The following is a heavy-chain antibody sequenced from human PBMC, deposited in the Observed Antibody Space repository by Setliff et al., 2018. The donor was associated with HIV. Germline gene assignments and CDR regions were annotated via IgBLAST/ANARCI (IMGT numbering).Heavy chain of an antibody. Sequence: SATLSLTCTVSGDSINSGDYYWSWIRQPPGKGLEWIGYIYHSGSTHYNPSLNSRVAFSVDTSKNQFSLKLYSVTVADTAFYYCARADSSSWFFATFDIWGQGTMVTVSS. V-gene: IGHV4-30-4*01. J-gene: IGHJ3*02. CDR1: GDSINSGDYY. CDR2: IYHSGST. D-gene: IGHD6-13*01. CDR3: ARADSSSWFFATFDI.